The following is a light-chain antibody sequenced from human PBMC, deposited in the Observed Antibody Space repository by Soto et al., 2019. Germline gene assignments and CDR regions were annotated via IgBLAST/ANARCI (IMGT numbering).Light chain of an antibody. CDR2: AAS. CDR1: QSISTY. V-gene: IGKV1-39*01. Sequence: EIQMTQASTTLSAAVVDRVTITCRASQSISTYLHWYQQKPGKAPKLLIYAASSLQSGVPSRFTGSGSGTDFTLTISSLEPEDFAVYYCQQRRSWPPSITFGQGTRLEI. J-gene: IGKJ5*01. CDR3: QQRRSWPPSIT.